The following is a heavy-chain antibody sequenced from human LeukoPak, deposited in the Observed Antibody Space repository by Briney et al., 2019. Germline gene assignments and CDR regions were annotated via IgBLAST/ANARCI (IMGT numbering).Heavy chain of an antibody. J-gene: IGHJ6*02. CDR2: INHSGST. Sequence: XXIGEINHSGSTNYNPSLKSRVTISVDTSKNQFSLKLSSVTAADTAVYYCARLVYAICGMDVWGQGTTVTVSS. CDR3: ARLVYAICGMDV. V-gene: IGHV4-34*01. D-gene: IGHD2-8*01.